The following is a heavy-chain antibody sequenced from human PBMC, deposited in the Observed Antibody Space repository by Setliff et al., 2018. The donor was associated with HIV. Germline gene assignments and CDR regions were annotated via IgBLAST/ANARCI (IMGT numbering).Heavy chain of an antibody. J-gene: IGHJ4*03. D-gene: IGHD3-3*01. V-gene: IGHV4-39*01. CDR1: GGSISSSSYY. Sequence: SETLSLTCTVSGGSISSSSYYWGWIRQPPGKGLEWIGSIYYSGRTYHNPSLKSRATISVDTSKNHFSLKLSSVTAADTAVYYCARQSYDFWSGPLGFDYWVPETLLVTVSS. CDR3: ARQSYDFWSGPLGFDY. CDR2: IYYSGRT.